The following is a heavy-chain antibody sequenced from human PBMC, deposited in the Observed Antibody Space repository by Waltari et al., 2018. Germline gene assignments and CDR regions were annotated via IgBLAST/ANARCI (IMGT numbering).Heavy chain of an antibody. CDR3: ARSYSYEAYYYYYGMDV. CDR1: GGSVSSGSYY. Sequence: QVQPQESGPGLVKPSETLSLTCTVSGGSVSSGSYYWSWIRQPPGKGLEWIGYIYYSGSTTYNPARKSRVTISLDTSKHPFSLKLSSVTAADTAVYYCARSYSYEAYYYYYGMDVWGQGTTVTVSS. V-gene: IGHV4-61*01. CDR2: IYYSGST. J-gene: IGHJ6*02. D-gene: IGHD5-18*01.